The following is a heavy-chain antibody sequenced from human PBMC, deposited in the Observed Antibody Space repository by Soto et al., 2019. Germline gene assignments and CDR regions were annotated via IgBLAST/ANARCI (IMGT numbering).Heavy chain of an antibody. V-gene: IGHV3-30-3*01. D-gene: IGHD4-4*01. CDR3: TRAGMTTPPSGY. CDR2: ISYDGTNK. J-gene: IGHJ4*02. CDR1: GFTFSSYA. Sequence: QVQLVESGGGVVQPGRSLRLSCAASGFTFSSYALHWVRQAPGKGLEWVTVISYDGTNKYYADSVKGRFTISRDNSKNTVYLQMNSLRAEDTAVYYCTRAGMTTPPSGYWGQGTLVTVSA.